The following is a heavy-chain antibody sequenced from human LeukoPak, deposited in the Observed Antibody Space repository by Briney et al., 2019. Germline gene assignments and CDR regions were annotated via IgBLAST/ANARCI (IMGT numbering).Heavy chain of an antibody. J-gene: IGHJ6*03. CDR3: ARMRSPVRGRGSSSWKPYYYMDV. V-gene: IGHV4-34*01. CDR1: GGSISSYY. CDR2: INHSGST. D-gene: IGHD6-13*01. Sequence: PSETLSLTCTVSGGSISSYYWSWIRQPPGKGLEWIGEINHSGSTNYNPSLKSRVTISVDTSKNQFSLKLSSVTAADTAVYYCARMRSPVRGRGSSSWKPYYYMDVWGKGTTVTVSS.